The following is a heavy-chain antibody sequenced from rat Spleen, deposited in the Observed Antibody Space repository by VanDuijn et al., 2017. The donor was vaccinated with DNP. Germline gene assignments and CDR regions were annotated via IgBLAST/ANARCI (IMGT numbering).Heavy chain of an antibody. Sequence: QVQLKESGPGLVQPSQTLSLTCTVSGFSLTSYGVSWVRQPPGKGLEWIAAISSGGSTYYNSALKSRLSISRDTSKSQVFLKMNSLQTEDTAMYFCARLYNSGIDYWGQGVMVTVSS. CDR3: ARLYNSGIDY. J-gene: IGHJ2*01. CDR1: GFSLTSYG. D-gene: IGHD4-3*01. CDR2: ISSGGST. V-gene: IGHV2S12*01.